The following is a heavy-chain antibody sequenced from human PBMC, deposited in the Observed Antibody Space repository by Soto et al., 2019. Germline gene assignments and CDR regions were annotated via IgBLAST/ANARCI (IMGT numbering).Heavy chain of an antibody. CDR3: ATSITVFGLLIPPFDP. CDR1: GGSISSYY. Sequence: SETLSLTCTASGGSISSYYWSWIRQPPGKGLEWIGYIYYSGSTNYNPSLKSRVTMSVDTSKNQFSLRLSSVTAAETAIYYCATSITVFGLLIPPFDPWGQGTQVTVSS. D-gene: IGHD3-3*01. CDR2: IYYSGST. V-gene: IGHV4-59*03. J-gene: IGHJ5*02.